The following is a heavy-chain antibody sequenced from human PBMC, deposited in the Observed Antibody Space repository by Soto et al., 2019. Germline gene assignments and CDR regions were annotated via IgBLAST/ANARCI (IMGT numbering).Heavy chain of an antibody. V-gene: IGHV3-30*18. J-gene: IGHJ4*02. D-gene: IGHD6-19*01. Sequence: PGGSVRLSCSASGFSFSSYCMHWFRPAPGQVLEWVAVISYNRSYKSYEDSVEGGFSISRDNYKNTMYLQMNSLTAEDTAVYYCAKDFRASSGWSTTFDYWGQGTLVTVSS. CDR3: AKDFRASSGWSTTFDY. CDR2: ISYNRSYK. CDR1: GFSFSSYC.